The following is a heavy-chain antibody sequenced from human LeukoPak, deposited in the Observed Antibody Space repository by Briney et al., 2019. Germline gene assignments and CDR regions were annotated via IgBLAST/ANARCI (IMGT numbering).Heavy chain of an antibody. V-gene: IGHV3-33*05. J-gene: IGHJ4*02. D-gene: IGHD2-8*01. CDR3: AIGHRRYCYNDSCFAFDD. Sequence: GGSLRHSCAVTGFSDSDYAMHWVRPGPGKGLEWVAVTKYEGKNKYYADLVQDGLNISGHNYYNKLHLQMNNLTADGTAVYYCAIGHRRYCYNDSCFAFDDWGRGALVTVSS. CDR1: GFSDSDYA. CDR2: TKYEGKNK.